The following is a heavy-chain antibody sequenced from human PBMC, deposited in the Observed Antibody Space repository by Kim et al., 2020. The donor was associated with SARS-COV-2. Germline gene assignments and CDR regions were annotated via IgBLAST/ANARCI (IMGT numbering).Heavy chain of an antibody. CDR2: IIPILGIA. D-gene: IGHD3-22*01. CDR1: GGTFSSYA. V-gene: IGHV1-69*04. J-gene: IGHJ4*02. Sequence: SVKVSCKASGGTFSSYAISWVRQAPGQGLEWMGRIIPILGIANYAQKFQGRVTITADKSTSTAYMELSSLRSEDTAVYYCASTYYYDSSGYGDLSEGLDYWGQGTLVTVSS. CDR3: ASTYYYDSSGYGDLSEGLDY.